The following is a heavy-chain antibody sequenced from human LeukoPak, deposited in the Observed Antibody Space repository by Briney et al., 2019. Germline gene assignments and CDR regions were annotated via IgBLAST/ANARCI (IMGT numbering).Heavy chain of an antibody. CDR1: GGTFSSYA. CDR3: ARGFGVVNYYYYYMDV. J-gene: IGHJ6*03. D-gene: IGHD3-3*01. CDR2: IIPIFGTS. V-gene: IGHV1-69*06. Sequence: ASVKVSCKASGGTFSSYAISWVRQAPGQGLEWMGGIIPIFGTSNYAQKFQGRVTITADKSTSTAYMELSSLTSEDTAVYYCARGFGVVNYYYYYMDVWGKGTTVTVSS.